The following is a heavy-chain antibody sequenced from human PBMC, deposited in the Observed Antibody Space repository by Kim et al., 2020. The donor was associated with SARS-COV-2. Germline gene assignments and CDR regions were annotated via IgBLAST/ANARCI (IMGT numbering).Heavy chain of an antibody. Sequence: ASVKVSCKASGYTFTSYAMNWVRQAPGQGLEWMGWINTNTVNPTYAQGFTGRFVFSLVTSVSTAYLQISSLKAEDTAVYYCARDWVVSPLNYYYYMDVWGKGTTVTVSS. D-gene: IGHD3-22*01. CDR2: INTNTVNP. CDR3: ARDWVVSPLNYYYYMDV. J-gene: IGHJ6*03. V-gene: IGHV7-4-1*02. CDR1: GYTFTSYA.